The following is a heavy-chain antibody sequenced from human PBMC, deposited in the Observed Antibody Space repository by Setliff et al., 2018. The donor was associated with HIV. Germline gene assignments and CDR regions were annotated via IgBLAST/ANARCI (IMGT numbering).Heavy chain of an antibody. J-gene: IGHJ4*02. CDR3: AAFFVTPMTTQDF. D-gene: IGHD4-4*01. CDR2: IYNSGST. Sequence: SETLSLTCSVSGGSISSHHWSWIRQPPGKGLEWIGSIYNSGSTNYNPSLTSRVTISVDKSKNQFSLRLSSVTAADAAVYYCAAFFVTPMTTQDFWGQGTLVTVSS. CDR1: GGSISSHH. V-gene: IGHV4-59*11.